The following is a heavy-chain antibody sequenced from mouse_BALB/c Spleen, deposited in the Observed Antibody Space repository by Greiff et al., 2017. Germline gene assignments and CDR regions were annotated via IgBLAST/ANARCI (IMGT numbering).Heavy chain of an antibody. CDR2: VNPYNGGT. V-gene: IGHV1-19*01. J-gene: IGHJ4*01. D-gene: IGHD2-10*02. Sequence: EVQGVESGPELVKPGASVKMSCKASGYTFTDYYMDWVKQSHGESFEWIGRVNPYNGGTSYNQKFKGKATLTVDKSSSTAYMELNSLTSEDSAVYYCARPYGNYDYAMDYWGQGTSVTVSS. CDR1: GYTFTDYY. CDR3: ARPYGNYDYAMDY.